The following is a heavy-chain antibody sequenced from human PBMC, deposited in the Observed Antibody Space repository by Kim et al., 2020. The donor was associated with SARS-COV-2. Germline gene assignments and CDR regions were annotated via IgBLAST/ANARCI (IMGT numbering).Heavy chain of an antibody. CDR3: AKDISFGWYFDL. J-gene: IGHJ2*01. D-gene: IGHD2-21*01. V-gene: IGHV3-23*01. Sequence: YADSVKGRFTISRDNSKNTLYRQMNSLRAEDTAVYYCAKDISFGWYFDLWGRGTLVTVSS.